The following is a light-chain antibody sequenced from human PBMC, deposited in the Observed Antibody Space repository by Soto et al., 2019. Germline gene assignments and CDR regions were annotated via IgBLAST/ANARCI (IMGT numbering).Light chain of an antibody. J-gene: IGKJ1*01. CDR3: QQYNSYPET. CDR1: QSISRN. CDR2: KAS. V-gene: IGKV1-5*03. Sequence: DIQMTQSPSSLSASVGDRVTITCRASQSISRNLNWYQQKQGKAPKLLIYKASSLESGDPSRFSGSGSGTEFTLTISSLQPDDFATYYCQQYNSYPETFGQGTKVDI.